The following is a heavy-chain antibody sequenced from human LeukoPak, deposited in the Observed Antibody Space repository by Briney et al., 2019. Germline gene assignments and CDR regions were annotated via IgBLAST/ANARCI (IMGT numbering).Heavy chain of an antibody. V-gene: IGHV1-18*01. J-gene: IGHJ5*02. D-gene: IGHD3-9*01. Sequence: ASVKVSCKASGGTFSSYAISWVRQAPGQGLEWMGWISAYHGNTNYAQKLQGRVTMTTDTSTSTAYMELRSLRSDDTAVYYCARVGKATYYDILTGYYSHNWFDPWGQGTLVTVSS. CDR3: ARVGKATYYDILTGYYSHNWFDP. CDR2: ISAYHGNT. CDR1: GGTFSSYA.